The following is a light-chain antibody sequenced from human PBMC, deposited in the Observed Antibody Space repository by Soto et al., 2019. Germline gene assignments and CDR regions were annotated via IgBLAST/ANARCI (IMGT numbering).Light chain of an antibody. CDR1: QSVSSSY. V-gene: IGKV3-20*01. J-gene: IGKJ1*01. Sequence: EIVLTQSPGTLSLSPGERATLSCRASQSVSSSYLAWYQQRPGQAPRLLIYDTSSRATGIPDRFSGSGSGTDFTLTISRLEPEDFAGYYCQHYGSSRTFGRGTKVEIK. CDR2: DTS. CDR3: QHYGSSRT.